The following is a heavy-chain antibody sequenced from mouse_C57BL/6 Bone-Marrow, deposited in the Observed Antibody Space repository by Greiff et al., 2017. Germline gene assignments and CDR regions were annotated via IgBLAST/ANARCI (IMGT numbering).Heavy chain of an antibody. V-gene: IGHV1-54*01. CDR1: GYAFTNYL. Sequence: VQLQQSGAELVRPGTSVKVSCKASGYAFTNYLIEWVKQRPGQGLEWIGVINPGSGGTNYNEKFKGKATLTADKSSSTAYMQLSSLTSEDSAVYFCARHYGSSYWYFDGWGTGTTVTVSS. CDR2: INPGSGGT. D-gene: IGHD1-1*01. J-gene: IGHJ1*03. CDR3: ARHYGSSYWYFDG.